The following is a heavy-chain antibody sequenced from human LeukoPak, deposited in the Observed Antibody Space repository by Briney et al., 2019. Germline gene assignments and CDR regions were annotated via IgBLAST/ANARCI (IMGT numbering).Heavy chain of an antibody. D-gene: IGHD3-22*01. J-gene: IGHJ6*02. CDR1: GGSFSGYY. CDR3: ARSMYYYDSSGYWINRYYYGMDV. Sequence: SETLSLTCAVYGGSFSGYYWSWIRQPPGKGLEWIGEINHSGSTNYNPSLKSRFTISVDTSKNQFSLKLSSVTAADTAVYYCARSMYYYDSSGYWINRYYYGMDVWGQGTTVTVSS. CDR2: INHSGST. V-gene: IGHV4-34*01.